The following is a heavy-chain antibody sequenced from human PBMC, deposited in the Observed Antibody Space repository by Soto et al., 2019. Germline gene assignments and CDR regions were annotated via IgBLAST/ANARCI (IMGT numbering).Heavy chain of an antibody. CDR1: GYTFTSYC. V-gene: IGHV1-18*01. D-gene: IGHD3-22*01. CDR3: ARIRGYYDSSGYWDFDY. J-gene: IGHJ4*02. CDR2: ISAYNGNT. Sequence: GASVKVSCKASGYTFTSYCISWVRQAPGQGLEWMGWISAYNGNTNYAQKLQGRVTMTTDTSTSTAYMELRSLRSDDTAVYYCARIRGYYDSSGYWDFDYWGQGTLVTVSS.